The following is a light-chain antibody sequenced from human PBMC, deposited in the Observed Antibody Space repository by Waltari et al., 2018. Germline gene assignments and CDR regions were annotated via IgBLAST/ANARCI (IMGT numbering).Light chain of an antibody. J-gene: IGLJ1*01. CDR2: EVN. Sequence: QSALPQPASVSGSPGQSITISCSGTANAIGYYDFVSCYQQHPGKAPKRIIFEVNDRPSGVSFRFSGSKSGNTASLTISGLQPEDEAEYYCASFTSRSTRVFGSGTQVTVL. V-gene: IGLV2-14*01. CDR3: ASFTSRSTRV. CDR1: ANAIGYYDF.